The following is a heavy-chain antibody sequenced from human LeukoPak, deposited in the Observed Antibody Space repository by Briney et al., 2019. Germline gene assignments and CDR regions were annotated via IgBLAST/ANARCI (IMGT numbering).Heavy chain of an antibody. CDR2: IYYSGSI. Sequence: SETLSLTCTVSGGSISSYYWSWIRQPPGKGLEWIGYIYYSGSINYNPSLRSRVTISVDTSKNQFSLKLSSVTAADTAVYYCARGDYGDNPWAFDYWGQGTLVTVSS. CDR1: GGSISSYY. D-gene: IGHD4-17*01. CDR3: ARGDYGDNPWAFDY. V-gene: IGHV4-59*01. J-gene: IGHJ4*02.